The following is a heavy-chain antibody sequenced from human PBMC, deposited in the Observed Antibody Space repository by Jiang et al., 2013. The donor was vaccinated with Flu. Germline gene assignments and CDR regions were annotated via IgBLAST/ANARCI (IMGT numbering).Heavy chain of an antibody. CDR2: ISYSGDT. V-gene: IGHV4-59*01. Sequence: GLVKPSETLSLTCNVSGGSITNYFWSWVRQPPGKGLEWIGHISYSGDTKYNPSLKSRVTISIGASKKDFSMKLTSVTVADTAIYFCAKMMGARIYNWFDPWGQGILVTVSS. CDR1: GGSITNYF. J-gene: IGHJ5*02. D-gene: IGHD1-26*01. CDR3: AKMMGARIYNWFDP.